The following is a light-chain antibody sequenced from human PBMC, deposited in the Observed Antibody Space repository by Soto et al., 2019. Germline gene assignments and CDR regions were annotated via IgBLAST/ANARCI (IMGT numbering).Light chain of an antibody. CDR2: DAS. CDR3: QHYNSYPIT. CDR1: QSISSW. Sequence: DIQMTQSPSTLSASVGDRVTITCRASQSISSWLAWYQQKPGKAPKLLIYDASSLKSGVPSRFSGSGSGTEFTLTISSLQPDDFATYYCQHYNSYPITFGQGTRLEI. V-gene: IGKV1-5*01. J-gene: IGKJ5*01.